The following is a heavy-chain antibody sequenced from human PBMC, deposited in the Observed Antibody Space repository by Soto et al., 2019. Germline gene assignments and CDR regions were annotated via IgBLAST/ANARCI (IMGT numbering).Heavy chain of an antibody. CDR3: AHSRLVAYCSGGSCY. Sequence: QITLKESGPTLAQPTQTLTLTCTFSVFSLSTSGVGVAWIRQPPGKPLEWLALIYWDDDKRYSPSPTSRRTSTNDTSKDQVVLMSTNMDAVDISLYYCAHSRLVAYCSGGSCYWGQGTLVAVAA. CDR1: VFSLSTSGVG. CDR2: IYWDDDK. J-gene: IGHJ1*01. D-gene: IGHD2-15*01. V-gene: IGHV2-5*02.